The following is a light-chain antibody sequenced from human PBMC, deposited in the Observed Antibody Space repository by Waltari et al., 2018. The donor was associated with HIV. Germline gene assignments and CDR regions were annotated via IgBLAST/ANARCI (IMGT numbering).Light chain of an antibody. CDR2: WAS. CDR1: QRVLYSSNNKYF. Sequence: DIVMTQSPDSLAVSPGESASLTRTFSQRVLYSSNNKYFLAWYQQKPGQPPKLLIYWASTRDYGVPDRFSGSGSGADFTLTISSLQAEDVAVYCCQQYYTTPRTFGQGTKLEIK. J-gene: IGKJ2*01. CDR3: QQYYTTPRT. V-gene: IGKV4-1*01.